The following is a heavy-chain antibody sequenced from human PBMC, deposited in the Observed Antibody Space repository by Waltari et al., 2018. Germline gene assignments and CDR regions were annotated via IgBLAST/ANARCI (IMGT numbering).Heavy chain of an antibody. CDR1: GYTFPGYY. V-gene: IGHV1-2*04. D-gene: IGHD6-13*01. CDR3: ARAFSVAAAGTLDY. CDR2: INPNSGGT. J-gene: IGHJ4*02. Sequence: QVQLVQSGAEVKTPGASVKVSCKASGYTFPGYYMHWVRQAPGQGLGWMGWINPNSGGTNYSQKFKGWVTRTRDTSISTAYMGLSRRRSDDTAVYYCARAFSVAAAGTLDYWGQGTLVTVSS.